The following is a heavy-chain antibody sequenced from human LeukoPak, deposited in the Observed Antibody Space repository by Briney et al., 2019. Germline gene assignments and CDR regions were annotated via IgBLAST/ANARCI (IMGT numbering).Heavy chain of an antibody. J-gene: IGHJ6*02. D-gene: IGHD4-17*01. CDR3: ARDRSTEQDYYYGMDV. V-gene: IGHV1-8*01. CDR2: MNPNSGNT. Sequence: ASVEVSCKASGYTFTSYDINWVRQATGQGLEWMGWMNPNSGNTGYAQKFQGRVTMTRNTSISTAYMELSSLRSEDTAVYYCARDRSTEQDYYYGMDVWGQGTTVTVSS. CDR1: GYTFTSYD.